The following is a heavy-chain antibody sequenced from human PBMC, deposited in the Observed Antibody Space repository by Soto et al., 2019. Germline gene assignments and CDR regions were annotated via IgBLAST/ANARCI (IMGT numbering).Heavy chain of an antibody. V-gene: IGHV4-31*11. Sequence: LSLTCAFSGGSITSGAYYWTWIRQHPGKGLEWIAYIHYSGRTSYNPSLKSRVTISVDTSNNQFSLKLSSVTAADTAVYYCARYYFDSSGYSNWFDPWGQGTLITVSS. J-gene: IGHJ5*02. CDR1: GGSITSGAYY. CDR3: ARYYFDSSGYSNWFDP. D-gene: IGHD3-22*01. CDR2: IHYSGRT.